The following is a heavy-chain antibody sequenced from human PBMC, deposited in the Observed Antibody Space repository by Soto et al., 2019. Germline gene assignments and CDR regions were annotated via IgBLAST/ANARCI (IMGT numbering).Heavy chain of an antibody. CDR2: IHYSGTS. J-gene: IGHJ4*02. CDR3: ARLRWYAWD. CDR1: GGSISSSSFY. D-gene: IGHD3-16*01. V-gene: IGHV4-39*01. Sequence: QLQLQESGPGLVKPSETLSLTCTVSGGSISSSSFYWGWIRQPPGKGLEWIGSIHYSGTSYYNPSLKSRVTISVDTSKSQFSLNLSSVTAADTAVYYCARLRWYAWDWGQGTLVTVSS.